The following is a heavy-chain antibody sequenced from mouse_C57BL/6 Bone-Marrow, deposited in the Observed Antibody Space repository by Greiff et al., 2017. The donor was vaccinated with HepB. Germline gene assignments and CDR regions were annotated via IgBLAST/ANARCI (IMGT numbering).Heavy chain of an antibody. J-gene: IGHJ3*01. V-gene: IGHV1-9*01. CDR1: GYTFTGYW. CDR2: ILPGSGST. D-gene: IGHD1-1*01. CDR3: ARWGYYYGSSYGAWFAY. Sequence: QVQLQQSGAELMKPGASVKLSSKATGYTFTGYWIEWVKQRPGHGLEWIGEILPGSGSTNYNEKFKGKATFTADTSSNTAYMQLSSLTTEDSAIYYCARWGYYYGSSYGAWFAYWGQGTLVTVSA.